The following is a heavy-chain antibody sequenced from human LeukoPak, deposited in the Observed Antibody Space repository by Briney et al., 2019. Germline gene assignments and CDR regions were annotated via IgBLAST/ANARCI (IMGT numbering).Heavy chain of an antibody. J-gene: IGHJ5*02. CDR3: ARDPWIQLLVKWFDP. CDR2: ISAYNGNT. D-gene: IGHD5-18*01. Sequence: ASVKVSCKASGYTFTSYGISWVRQAPGQGLEGMGWISAYNGNTNYAQKLQGRVTMTTDTSTSTAYMELRSLRSDDTAVYYCARDPWIQLLVKWFDPWGEGTLVTVSS. V-gene: IGHV1-18*01. CDR1: GYTFTSYG.